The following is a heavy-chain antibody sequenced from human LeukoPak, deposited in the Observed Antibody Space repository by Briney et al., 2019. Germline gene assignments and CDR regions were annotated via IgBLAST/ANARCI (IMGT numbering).Heavy chain of an antibody. CDR3: AVTATPGHYFDY. CDR2: MYYSGTT. V-gene: IGHV4-39*01. J-gene: IGHJ4*02. D-gene: IGHD2-15*01. Sequence: SETLSLTCAVYGGSFSGYYWGWVRQPPGKGLEWIGSMYYSGTTYYNPSLKSRVTISVDTSKNQFSLKLSSLTAADTAVYYCAVTATPGHYFDYWGQGSLVTVSS. CDR1: GGSFSGYY.